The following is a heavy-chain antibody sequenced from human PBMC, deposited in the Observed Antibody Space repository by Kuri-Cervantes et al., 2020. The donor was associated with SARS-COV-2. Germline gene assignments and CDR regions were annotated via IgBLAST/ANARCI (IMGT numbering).Heavy chain of an antibody. Sequence: GSLRLSCTVSGGSISSYYWSWIRQPPGKGLEWIGYIYYSGSTNYNLSLKSRVTISVDTSKSQFSLKLSSVTAADTAVYYCARGSYSRNYYYYMDVWGKGTTVTVSS. CDR3: ARGSYSRNYYYYMDV. V-gene: IGHV4-59*12. J-gene: IGHJ6*03. D-gene: IGHD1-26*01. CDR1: GGSISSYY. CDR2: IYYSGST.